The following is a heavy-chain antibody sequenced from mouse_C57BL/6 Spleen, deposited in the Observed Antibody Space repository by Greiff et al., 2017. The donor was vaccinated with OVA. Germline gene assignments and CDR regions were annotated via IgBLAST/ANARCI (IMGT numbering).Heavy chain of an antibody. J-gene: IGHJ1*03. Sequence: VQLQQPGAELVKPGASVKLSCKASGYTFTSYWMHWVKQRPGRGLEWIGRIDPNSGGTKYNEKFKSKATLTVEKPSSTAYMQLSSRTSEDSAVYDCARDYGSSYWYFDVWGTGTTVTVSS. CDR2: IDPNSGGT. D-gene: IGHD1-1*01. V-gene: IGHV1-72*01. CDR1: GYTFTSYW. CDR3: ARDYGSSYWYFDV.